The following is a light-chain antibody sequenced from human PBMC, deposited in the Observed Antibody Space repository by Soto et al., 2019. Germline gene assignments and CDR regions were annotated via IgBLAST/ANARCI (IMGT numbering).Light chain of an antibody. V-gene: IGKV3-20*01. Sequence: ETVLTQSPGTVSLSPGERATLSCTTSQNVRSNYLAWYQQKPGQAPRLLIYGVFNRATGIPDRFSGSGSGTNFTLTISALEPEDSAVYYCQHYDGSPRTFGQRTKLEI. CDR2: GVF. CDR3: QHYDGSPRT. CDR1: QNVRSNY. J-gene: IGKJ2*01.